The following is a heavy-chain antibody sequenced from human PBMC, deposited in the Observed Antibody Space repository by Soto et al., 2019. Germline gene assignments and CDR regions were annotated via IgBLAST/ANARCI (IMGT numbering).Heavy chain of an antibody. CDR3: ARDLGCSGGSCYPGSY. CDR2: ISSSSSTI. V-gene: IGHV3-48*01. J-gene: IGHJ4*02. Sequence: GGSLRLSCAASGFTFSSYSMNWVRQAPAKGLEWVSYISSSSSTIYYADSVKGRFTISRDNAKISLYLQMNSLRAEDTAVFYCARDLGCSGGSCYPGSYWGQGTLVTVSS. D-gene: IGHD2-15*01. CDR1: GFTFSSYS.